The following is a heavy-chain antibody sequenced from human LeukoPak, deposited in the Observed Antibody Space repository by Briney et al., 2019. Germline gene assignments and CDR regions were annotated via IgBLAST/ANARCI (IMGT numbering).Heavy chain of an antibody. J-gene: IGHJ5*02. CDR1: GFTFSNYW. D-gene: IGHD1-26*01. CDR2: IKPDESEK. CDR3: ARDHFGVGAGWFDP. V-gene: IGHV3-7*03. Sequence: GGSLRLSCAASGFTFSNYWMTWVRQAPGKGLEWVANIKPDESEKYYVGSVKGRFTISRDNAKNSLYLQMNSLRAEDTAVYYCARDHFGVGAGWFDPWGQGTLVTVSS.